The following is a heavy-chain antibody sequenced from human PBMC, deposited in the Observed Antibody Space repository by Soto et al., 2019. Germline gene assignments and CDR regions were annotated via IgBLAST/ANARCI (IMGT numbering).Heavy chain of an antibody. CDR3: PRDQPHYVGSMDV. V-gene: IGHV1-69*06. Sequence: QVQLVQSGAEVKKPGSSVKVSCKASGGNFSSYAISWVRQAPGQGLEWMGGIIPIFGTANYAQKFQGRVTITADKSTSTVYMELSSLRSEETAVYYCPRDQPHYVGSMDVWGQGTTVIVAS. CDR2: IIPIFGTA. CDR1: GGNFSSYA. D-gene: IGHD4-17*01. J-gene: IGHJ6*02.